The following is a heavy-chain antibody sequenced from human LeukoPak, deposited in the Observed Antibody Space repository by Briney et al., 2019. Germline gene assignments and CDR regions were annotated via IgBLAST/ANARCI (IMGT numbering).Heavy chain of an antibody. CDR2: IYYSGST. J-gene: IGHJ5*02. CDR1: GGSISSYY. Sequence: SETLSLTCTVSGGSISSYYWSWIRQPPGKGLEWIGYIYYSGSTNYNPSLKSRVTISVDTSKNQFSLKLSSVTAADTAVYYCARDPDYYGSGTTEKNWFDPWGQGTLVTVSS. CDR3: ARDPDYYGSGTTEKNWFDP. D-gene: IGHD3-10*01. V-gene: IGHV4-59*01.